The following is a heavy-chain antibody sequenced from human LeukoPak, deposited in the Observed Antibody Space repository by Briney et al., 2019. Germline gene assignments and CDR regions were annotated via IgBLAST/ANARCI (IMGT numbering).Heavy chain of an antibody. Sequence: SETLSLTCAVYGGPFSGHYWSWIRQPPGKGLEWIGEINHSGSTNYNPSLKSRVTISVDTSKNQFSLNLSSVTAADTAVYYCAKGDVPHSVMAVGGQGTTVTVP. J-gene: IGHJ6*02. D-gene: IGHD2-21*01. CDR2: INHSGST. V-gene: IGHV4-34*01. CDR1: GGPFSGHY. CDR3: AKGDVPHSVMAV.